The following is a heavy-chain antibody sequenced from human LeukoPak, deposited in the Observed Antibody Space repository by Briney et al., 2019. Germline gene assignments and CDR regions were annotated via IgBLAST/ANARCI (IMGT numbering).Heavy chain of an antibody. CDR1: GYSFTSYW. CDR2: IYPGDSDT. D-gene: IGHD3-22*01. V-gene: IGHV5-51*01. Sequence: GESLKISXKGSGYSFTSYWIGWVRQMPGKGLEWMGIIYPGDSDTIYSPSFQGQVTISADKSISTAYLQWSSLKASDTAMYYCARLTYYYDSSGYYYVPQPDDYWGQGTLVTVSS. J-gene: IGHJ4*02. CDR3: ARLTYYYDSSGYYYVPQPDDY.